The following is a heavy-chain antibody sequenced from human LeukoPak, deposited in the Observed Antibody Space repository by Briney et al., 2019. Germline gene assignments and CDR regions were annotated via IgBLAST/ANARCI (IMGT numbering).Heavy chain of an antibody. V-gene: IGHV4-59*08. D-gene: IGHD3-16*02. J-gene: IGHJ1*01. CDR3: ARPSMMTFGGAISV. CDR2: IYYSGST. CDR1: GGSISSYY. Sequence: SETLSLTCTVSGGSISSYYWSWIRQPPGKGLEWIGYIYYSGSTNYNPSLKSRVTISVDTSKNQFSLKLSSVTAADTAVYYCARPSMMTFGGAISVWGQGTLVTVSS.